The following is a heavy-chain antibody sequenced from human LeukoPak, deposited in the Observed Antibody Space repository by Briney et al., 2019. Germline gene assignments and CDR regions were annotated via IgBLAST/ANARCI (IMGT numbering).Heavy chain of an antibody. J-gene: IGHJ4*02. CDR1: GGSISSSSYY. V-gene: IGHV4-39*07. CDR3: ARTGRERWLQLLDVYYFDY. Sequence: SETLSLTCTVSGGSISSSSYYWGWIRQPPGKGLEWIGSIYYSGSTYYNPSLKSRVTISVDTSKNQFSLKLSSVTAADTAVYYCARTGRERWLQLLDVYYFDYWGQGTLVTVSS. D-gene: IGHD5-24*01. CDR2: IYYSGST.